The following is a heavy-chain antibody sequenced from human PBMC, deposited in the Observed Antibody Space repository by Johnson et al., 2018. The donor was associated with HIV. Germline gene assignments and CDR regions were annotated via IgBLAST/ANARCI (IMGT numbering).Heavy chain of an antibody. CDR2: INWNGGST. D-gene: IGHD2-15*01. CDR1: GFTFSSYG. Sequence: VQLVESGGGVVQPGGSLRLSCAASGFTFSSYGMHWVRQAPGKGLEWVSGINWNGGSTGYTDSVKGRFTISRDNAKNSLYLQMNSPRVEDTALYYCATPQEGYSAFDIWGQGT. J-gene: IGHJ3*02. CDR3: ATPQEGYSAFDI. V-gene: IGHV3-20*04.